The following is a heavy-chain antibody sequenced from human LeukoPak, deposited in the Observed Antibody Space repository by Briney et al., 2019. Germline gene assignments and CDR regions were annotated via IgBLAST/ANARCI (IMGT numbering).Heavy chain of an antibody. J-gene: IGHJ4*02. CDR1: GFTFSKHG. Sequence: GGSLRLSCGASGFTFSKHGMNWVRQAPGKGLEWLSGVSPPGGGTYYADSVKGRFTISRDNSENTLYLQMNGLRAEDTAIYFCATGAYCDHWGQGTLVTVSS. CDR3: ATGAYCDH. V-gene: IGHV3-23*01. CDR2: VSPPGGGT.